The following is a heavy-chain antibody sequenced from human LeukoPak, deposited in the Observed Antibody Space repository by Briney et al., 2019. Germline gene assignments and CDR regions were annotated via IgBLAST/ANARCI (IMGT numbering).Heavy chain of an antibody. CDR1: GFTFDDYG. CDR2: ISTSSSYI. Sequence: PGGSLRLSCAASGFTFDDYGMSWVRQAPGKGLEWVSSISTSSSYIYYADSVKGRFTIARDNAKNSLYLQMNSLRAEDTAVYYCARALDGSGSTFDYWGQGTLVTVSS. D-gene: IGHD3-10*01. V-gene: IGHV3-21*01. CDR3: ARALDGSGSTFDY. J-gene: IGHJ4*02.